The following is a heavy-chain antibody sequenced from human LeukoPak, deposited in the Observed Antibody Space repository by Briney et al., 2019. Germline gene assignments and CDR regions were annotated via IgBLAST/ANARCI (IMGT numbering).Heavy chain of an antibody. V-gene: IGHV3-30*02. CDR2: IYYDGSSK. Sequence: GGSLRLSCAASGFTFSNYGIHWVRQAPGKGLEWVAFIYYDGSSKYYADSVKGRFTISRDNSKNTLYLQMNSLRAEDTAVYYCAKLKGFQTIYYFDYWGQGTLVTVSS. CDR3: AKLKGFQTIYYFDY. J-gene: IGHJ4*02. D-gene: IGHD1-7*01. CDR1: GFTFSNYG.